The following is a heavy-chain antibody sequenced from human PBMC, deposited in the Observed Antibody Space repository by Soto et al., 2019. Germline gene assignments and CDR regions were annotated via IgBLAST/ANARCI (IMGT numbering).Heavy chain of an antibody. J-gene: IGHJ6*02. V-gene: IGHV4-59*08. Sequence: QVQLQESGPGLVKPSETLSLTCTVSGGSISDYYCSWFRQSPGKGLGWIGVLHYVGNSDFNPSLRSRVTMSVDTSKNQFYLRLSSVTAADTARYYCARQGFGAKHGLLDVWGQGTTVIVSS. D-gene: IGHD3-10*01. CDR1: GGSISDYY. CDR3: ARQGFGAKHGLLDV. CDR2: LHYVGNS.